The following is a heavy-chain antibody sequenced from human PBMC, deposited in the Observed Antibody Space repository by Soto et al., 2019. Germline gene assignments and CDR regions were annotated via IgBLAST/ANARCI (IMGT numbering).Heavy chain of an antibody. D-gene: IGHD2-15*01. Sequence: PGGSLRLSCTGSGFTLGDFAMTWFRQAPGKGLEWVGFIRSKTYGGTTEYAASVKGRFTILRDDSKSLAYLQMSSLKTEDTAMFYCTRVVLVAATIAFDIWGQGTMVTVSS. V-gene: IGHV3-49*03. CDR2: IRSKTYGGTT. CDR3: TRVVLVAATIAFDI. CDR1: GFTLGDFA. J-gene: IGHJ3*02.